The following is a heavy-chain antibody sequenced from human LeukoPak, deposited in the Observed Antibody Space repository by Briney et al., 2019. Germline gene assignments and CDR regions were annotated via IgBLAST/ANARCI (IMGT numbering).Heavy chain of an antibody. J-gene: IGHJ5*02. CDR2: IYYSGST. V-gene: IGHV4-59*01. CDR1: GGSISSYY. D-gene: IGHD2-15*01. Sequence: KPSETLSLTCTVSGGSISSYYWSWIRQPPGKGLEWIGYIYYSGSTNYNPSLKSRGTISVDTSKNQFSLKLSSVTAADTAVYYCAREGYCSGGSCYLYNWFDPWGQGTLVTVSS. CDR3: AREGYCSGGSCYLYNWFDP.